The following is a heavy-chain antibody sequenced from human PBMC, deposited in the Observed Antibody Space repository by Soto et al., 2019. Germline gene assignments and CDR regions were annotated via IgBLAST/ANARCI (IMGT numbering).Heavy chain of an antibody. CDR2: MNPNSGNT. V-gene: IGHV1-8*01. D-gene: IGHD3-10*01. CDR1: GYTFTSYD. J-gene: IGHJ6*02. Sequence: ASVKVSCKASGYTFTSYDINWVRQATGQGLEWMGWMNPNSGNTGYAQKLQGRVTMTRNTSISTAYMELSSLRSEDTAVYYCATGPSSRITMVRGVYAYGIDVWGQGIRVTVSS. CDR3: ATGPSSRITMVRGVYAYGIDV.